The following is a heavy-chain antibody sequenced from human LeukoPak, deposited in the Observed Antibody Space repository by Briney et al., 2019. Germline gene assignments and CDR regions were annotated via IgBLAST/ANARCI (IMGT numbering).Heavy chain of an antibody. CDR2: IYHSGST. V-gene: IGHV4-38-2*02. CDR3: ARSFRATVTRFDY. Sequence: SETLSLTCTVSGYSISSGYYWGWIRQPPGKGLEWIGSIYHSGSTYYNPSLKSRVTISVDTSKNQFSLKLSSVTAADTAVYYCARSFRATVTRFDYWGQGTLVTVSS. J-gene: IGHJ4*02. D-gene: IGHD4-17*01. CDR1: GYSISSGYY.